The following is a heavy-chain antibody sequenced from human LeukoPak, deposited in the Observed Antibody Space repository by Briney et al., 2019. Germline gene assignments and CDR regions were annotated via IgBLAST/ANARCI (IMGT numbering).Heavy chain of an antibody. Sequence: PSETLSLTCTVSGGSISSYYWSWIRQPPGKGLEWIGYIYYSGSTNYNPSLKSRVTISVDTSKNQFSLKLSSVTAADTAVYYCARQGVGTTVVTSTGELGGDAFDIWGQGTMVTVSS. V-gene: IGHV4-59*08. CDR2: IYYSGST. J-gene: IGHJ3*02. CDR3: ARQGVGTTVVTSTGELGGDAFDI. D-gene: IGHD4-23*01. CDR1: GGSISSYY.